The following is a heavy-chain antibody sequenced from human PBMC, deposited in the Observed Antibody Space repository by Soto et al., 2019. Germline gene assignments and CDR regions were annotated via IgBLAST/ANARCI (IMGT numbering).Heavy chain of an antibody. Sequence: SETLSLTCTVSGGSISSYYWSWIRQPPGKGLEWIGYIYYSGSTNYNPSLKSRVTISVDTSKNQFSLKPSSVTAADTAVYYCAREGYSTLDTWGQGTLVTVSS. CDR1: GGSISSYY. CDR2: IYYSGST. J-gene: IGHJ5*02. D-gene: IGHD6-13*01. V-gene: IGHV4-59*01. CDR3: AREGYSTLDT.